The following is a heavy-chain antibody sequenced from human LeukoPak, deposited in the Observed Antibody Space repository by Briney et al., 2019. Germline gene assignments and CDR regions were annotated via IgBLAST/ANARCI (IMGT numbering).Heavy chain of an antibody. CDR2: ISGSGGPT. CDR3: AKDRERNYGDYGVFDY. CDR1: GITFSSYL. Sequence: GGSLRLSCEASGITFSSYLMTWVRQGPGKGLEWVADISGSGGPTNYADSVKGRFTISRDNSKNTLYLQMNSLRSEDTALYYCAKDRERNYGDYGVFDYWGQGTLVIVSS. D-gene: IGHD4-17*01. V-gene: IGHV3-23*01. J-gene: IGHJ4*02.